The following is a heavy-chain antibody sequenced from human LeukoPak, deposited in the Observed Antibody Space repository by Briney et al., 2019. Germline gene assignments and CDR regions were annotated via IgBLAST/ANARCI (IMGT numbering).Heavy chain of an antibody. J-gene: IGHJ6*03. CDR1: GFTFSSYA. CDR2: ISGSGGST. Sequence: GGSLRLSCAASGFTFSSYAMSWVRQAPGKGLEWVSAISGSGGSTYCADPVKGRFTISRDNSKNTLYLQMSSLRAEDTAVYYCAKGGDPYYYYYYMDVWGKGTTVTVSS. CDR3: AKGGDPYYYYYYMDV. D-gene: IGHD3-16*01. V-gene: IGHV3-23*01.